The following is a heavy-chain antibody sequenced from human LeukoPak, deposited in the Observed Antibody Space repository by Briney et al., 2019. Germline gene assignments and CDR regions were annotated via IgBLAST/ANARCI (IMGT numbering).Heavy chain of an antibody. CDR2: IKQDGSEK. D-gene: IGHD4-17*01. CDR3: ARGSYGDYDY. Sequence: PGGSLRLSCAASAFTFSSYWMSWVRQAPGKGLEWVANIKQDGSEKYYVDSVKGRFTFSRDNAEKSLYLQMNSLRVDDTAVYYCARGSYGDYDYWGQGTLVTVSS. V-gene: IGHV3-7*01. J-gene: IGHJ4*02. CDR1: AFTFSSYW.